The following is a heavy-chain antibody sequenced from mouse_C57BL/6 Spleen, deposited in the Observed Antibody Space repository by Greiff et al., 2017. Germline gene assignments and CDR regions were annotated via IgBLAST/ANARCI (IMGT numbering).Heavy chain of an antibody. V-gene: IGHV5-17*01. Sequence: DVKLVESGGGLVKPGGSLKLSCAASGFTFSDYGMHWVRQAPEKGLEWVAYISSGSSTIYYADTVKGRFTISRDNAKNTLFLKMTSLRSEDTAMYYCGRKGGDYAMDYWGQGTSVTVSS. J-gene: IGHJ4*01. CDR1: GFTFSDYG. CDR3: GRKGGDYAMDY. CDR2: ISSGSSTI.